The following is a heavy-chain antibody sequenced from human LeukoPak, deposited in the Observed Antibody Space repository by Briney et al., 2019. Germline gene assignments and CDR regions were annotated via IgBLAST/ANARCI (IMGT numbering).Heavy chain of an antibody. CDR2: IFHSGSV. Sequence: SETLSLTCIVSGYSIISDYFWGWVRQPPGKGPEWIGSIFHSGSVYYNPSLKSRVTISVDTSKNQFSLKLSSVTAADTAVYCCARAGRNSNYVFYYYYMDVWGKGTTVTVSS. D-gene: IGHD4-11*01. CDR3: ARAGRNSNYVFYYYYMDV. J-gene: IGHJ6*03. CDR1: GYSIISDYF. V-gene: IGHV4-38-2*02.